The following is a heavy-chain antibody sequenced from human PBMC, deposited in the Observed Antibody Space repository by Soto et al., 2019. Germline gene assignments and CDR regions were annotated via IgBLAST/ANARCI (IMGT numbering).Heavy chain of an antibody. CDR3: ARDVEAATGGGLFDT. CDR2: IYYSGST. CDR1: GGSISSGCYD. Sequence: TLSLTCTVSGGSISSGCYDWSWIRQHPGKGLEWIGYIYYSGSTYYNPSLKSRVTISVDTSKNQFSLKLSYVTAADTAVYYCARDVEAATGGGLFDTWGQGTPVTVSS. V-gene: IGHV4-31*03. D-gene: IGHD6-13*01. J-gene: IGHJ5*02.